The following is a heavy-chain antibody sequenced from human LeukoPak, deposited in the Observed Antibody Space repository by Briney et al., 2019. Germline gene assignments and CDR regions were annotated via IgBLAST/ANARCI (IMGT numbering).Heavy chain of an antibody. CDR1: GGSIGSYY. Sequence: SETLSLTCTVSGGSIGSYYWSWIRQPAGKGLEWIGRIYTIGSTNYHPSLKSRVNISVDKSKHQFSLKLSSVHAADTAVYYCARAIVVVPAARKSYWYFDLWGRGTLVTVSS. CDR3: ARAIVVVPAARKSYWYFDL. CDR2: IYTIGST. V-gene: IGHV4-4*07. J-gene: IGHJ2*01. D-gene: IGHD2-2*01.